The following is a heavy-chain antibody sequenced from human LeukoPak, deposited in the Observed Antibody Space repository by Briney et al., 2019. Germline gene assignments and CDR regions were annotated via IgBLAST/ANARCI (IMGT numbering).Heavy chain of an antibody. CDR2: VYTTGGT. D-gene: IGHD3-22*01. CDR3: ARGFYYYDTSGRGFYFDY. J-gene: IGHJ4*02. CDR1: GGSISSYY. Sequence: SETLSLTCTVSGGSISSYYWSWIRQPAGKGLEWIGRVYTTGGTVYNPSLKSRVTMSVDTSKNQFSLKLSSVTAADTAVYYCARGFYYYDTSGRGFYFDYWGQGTLVTVSS. V-gene: IGHV4-4*07.